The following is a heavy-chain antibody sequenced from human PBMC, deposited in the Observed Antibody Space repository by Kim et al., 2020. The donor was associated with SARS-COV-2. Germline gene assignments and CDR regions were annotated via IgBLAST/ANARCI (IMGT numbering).Heavy chain of an antibody. Sequence: VDSVKDRFTISRDNAKNSVYLQMSSLRVEDTAVYYCAAWAGSSSYWGQGTLVIVSS. CDR3: AAWAGSSSY. D-gene: IGHD6-6*01. J-gene: IGHJ4*02. V-gene: IGHV3-7*01.